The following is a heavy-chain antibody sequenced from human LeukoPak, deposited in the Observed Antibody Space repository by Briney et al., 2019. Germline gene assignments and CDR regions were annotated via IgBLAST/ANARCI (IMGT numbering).Heavy chain of an antibody. D-gene: IGHD1-14*01. J-gene: IGHJ5*02. CDR1: GASISSYY. CDR2: LQPSGAT. CDR3: ARDSTGTAFDP. V-gene: IGHV4-4*07. Sequence: PSETLSLTCIVSGASISSYYWRWIRHPAGKEVEWVGRLQPSGATNYNPSLESRVTMSVDTSKNQFSLSLTSVTAADTAVYYCARDSTGTAFDPWGQGTLVTVSS.